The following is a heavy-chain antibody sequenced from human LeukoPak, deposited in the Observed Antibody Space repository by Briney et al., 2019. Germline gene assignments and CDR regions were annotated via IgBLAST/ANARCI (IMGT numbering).Heavy chain of an antibody. CDR3: ATSRGNWPDYFDY. Sequence: PGGSLRLSCAASGFTFSSYGMHWVRQAPGKGLDWVSYISTSGSTIYYADSVKGRFTISRDNAKNSLYLQMNSLRAEDTAVYYCATSRGNWPDYFDYWGQGTLVTVSS. J-gene: IGHJ4*02. CDR2: ISTSGSTI. V-gene: IGHV3-48*04. CDR1: GFTFSSYG. D-gene: IGHD1-1*01.